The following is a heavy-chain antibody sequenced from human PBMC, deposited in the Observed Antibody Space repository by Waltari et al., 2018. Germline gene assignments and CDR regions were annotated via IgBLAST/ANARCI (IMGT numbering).Heavy chain of an antibody. CDR2: MNPRSVVP. J-gene: IGHJ5*02. CDR3: ARVDGTGCSPFDP. V-gene: IGHV1-2*06. CDR1: EDTFDTCY. D-gene: IGHD2-8*02. Sequence: QVHLVQSGTEVKEPGSSVGVSCKASEDTFDTCYLHWVLQTPGHGRESRERMNPRSVVPCYPQTLQGRLTTTKEISMNTDFREGNSQTSDATAVDCCARVDGTGCSPFDPSGRGPLVTVSS.